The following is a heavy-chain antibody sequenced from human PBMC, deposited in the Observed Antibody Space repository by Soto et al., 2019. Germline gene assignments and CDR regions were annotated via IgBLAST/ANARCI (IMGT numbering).Heavy chain of an antibody. J-gene: IGHJ6*03. Sequence: QLQLEESGPGLVKPSETLSLTCTVSGGSISSSSYYWGWIRQSPGKGLEWIGSFYYSGSTYYSPFLKSRVSISGDTSKQQISLRLSSVTATATAVYYCARISVASRYMDVWGKGATVTVSS. D-gene: IGHD5-12*01. V-gene: IGHV4-39*01. CDR2: FYYSGST. CDR3: ARISVASRYMDV. CDR1: GGSISSSSYY.